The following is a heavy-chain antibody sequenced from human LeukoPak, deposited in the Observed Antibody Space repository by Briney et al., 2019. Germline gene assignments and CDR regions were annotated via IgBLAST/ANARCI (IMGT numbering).Heavy chain of an antibody. Sequence: PGGSLRLSCAASGFTFSSYSMNWVRQAPGKGLEWVSSISSSSSYMYYADSVKGRFTISRDNAKNSLYLQMNSLRAEDTAVYYCARAVEGPSAFDIWGQGTMVTVSS. CDR1: GFTFSSYS. V-gene: IGHV3-21*04. J-gene: IGHJ3*02. CDR2: ISSSSSYM. CDR3: ARAVEGPSAFDI.